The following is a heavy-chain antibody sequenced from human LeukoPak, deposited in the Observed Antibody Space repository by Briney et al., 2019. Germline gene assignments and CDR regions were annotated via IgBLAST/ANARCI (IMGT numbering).Heavy chain of an antibody. CDR1: GGSISSSNW. CDR2: IYYSGSM. CDR3: ARPSTKYSSSSGYFQH. J-gene: IGHJ1*01. V-gene: IGHV4-39*01. D-gene: IGHD6-6*01. Sequence: SETLSLTCAVSGGSISSSNWWSWVRQPPGKGLEWIGSIYYSGSMYYNPSLKSRVTISVDTSKNQFSLKLSSVTAADTAVYYCARPSTKYSSSSGYFQHWGQGTLVTVSS.